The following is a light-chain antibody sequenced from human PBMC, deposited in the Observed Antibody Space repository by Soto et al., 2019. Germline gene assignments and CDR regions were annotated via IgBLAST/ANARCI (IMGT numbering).Light chain of an antibody. CDR3: CSYAGSYTYV. Sequence: QSVLTQPRSVSGSPGQSVTISCTGTSNDVGGYNYVSWYQQHPGKAPKLMIYDVSKRPSGVPDRFSGSKSGNTASLTISGLQAEDEADYYCCSYAGSYTYVFGTGTKGTVL. CDR1: SNDVGGYNY. J-gene: IGLJ1*01. V-gene: IGLV2-11*01. CDR2: DVS.